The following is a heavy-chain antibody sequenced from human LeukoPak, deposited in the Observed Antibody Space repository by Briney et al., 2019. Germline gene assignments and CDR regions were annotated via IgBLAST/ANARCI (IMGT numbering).Heavy chain of an antibody. CDR2: IHSSGYT. CDR3: TKREGPISGSYGYFDP. J-gene: IGHJ5*02. V-gene: IGHV4-4*09. CDR1: GGSISGNY. D-gene: IGHD1-26*01. Sequence: SETLSLTCTVSGGSISGNYWSWIRQPPGQGLEWIAYIHSSGYTNYNPSLKSRVTISVDPSNNQLSLNVTSVTAADTAIYYCTKREGPISGSYGYFDPWGQGALVTVSS.